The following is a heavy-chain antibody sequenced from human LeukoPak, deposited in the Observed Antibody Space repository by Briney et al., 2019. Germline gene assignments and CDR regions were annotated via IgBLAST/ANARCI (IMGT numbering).Heavy chain of an antibody. Sequence: GGSLRLSCAASGFTFDDYAMHWVRQAPGKGLEWVSGISWNSGSIGYADSVKGRFTISRDNAKNSLYLQMNSLRAEDTAVYYCAKHVRGATVTTAGAFDYWGQGTLVTVSS. J-gene: IGHJ4*02. CDR2: ISWNSGSI. V-gene: IGHV3-9*01. D-gene: IGHD4-17*01. CDR3: AKHVRGATVTTAGAFDY. CDR1: GFTFDDYA.